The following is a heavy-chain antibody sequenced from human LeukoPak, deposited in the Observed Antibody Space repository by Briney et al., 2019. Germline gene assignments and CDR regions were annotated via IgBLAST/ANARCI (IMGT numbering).Heavy chain of an antibody. D-gene: IGHD2-2*01. CDR1: GGSFSGYY. J-gene: IGHJ4*02. V-gene: IGHV4-34*01. Sequence: SETLSLTCAVYGGSFSGYYWSWLRQPPGKGLEWIGEINHSGSTNYNPSLKSRVTISVDTSKNQFSLKLSSVTAADTAVYYCARRRYCSSTSCYLSSFASFDYWGQGTLVTVSS. CDR2: INHSGST. CDR3: ARRRYCSSTSCYLSSFASFDY.